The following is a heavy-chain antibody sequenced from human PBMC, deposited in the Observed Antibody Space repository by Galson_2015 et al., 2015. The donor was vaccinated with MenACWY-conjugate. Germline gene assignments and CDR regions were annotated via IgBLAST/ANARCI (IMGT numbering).Heavy chain of an antibody. V-gene: IGHV1-3*01. Sequence: SVKVSCKASGYTFTNYAIHWVRQAPGQGLEWMGGVDPGNGNTRYSQKFQGRLTITRDTSAGTAYMELTSLRSEDTAVYYCARDWPGVAIDYWGQGTLVIVSS. CDR2: VDPGNGNT. CDR1: GYTFTNYA. CDR3: ARDWPGVAIDY. J-gene: IGHJ4*02.